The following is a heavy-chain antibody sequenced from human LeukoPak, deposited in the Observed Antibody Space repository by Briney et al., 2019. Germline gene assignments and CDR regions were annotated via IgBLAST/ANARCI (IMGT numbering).Heavy chain of an antibody. V-gene: IGHV3-23*01. D-gene: IGHD3-22*01. CDR1: GFTFSTYA. CDR2: LSGSGDGT. Sequence: GGSLRLSCAASGFTFSTYAMSWVRQAPGKGLEWVSALSGSGDGTYHAESVKGRFTMSSDNSKNMLYLQMNSLRAEDTAVYYCAKGGPQLYYDSSGYYFLDYWGQGTLVTVSS. J-gene: IGHJ4*02. CDR3: AKGGPQLYYDSSGYYFLDY.